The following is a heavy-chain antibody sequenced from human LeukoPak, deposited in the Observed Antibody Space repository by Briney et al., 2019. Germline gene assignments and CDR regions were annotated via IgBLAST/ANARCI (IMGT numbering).Heavy chain of an antibody. D-gene: IGHD3-22*01. CDR2: INWNGGST. Sequence: PGGSLRLSCAASGFTFDDYGMSWVRQAPGKGLEWVSGINWNGGSTGYADSVKGRFTISRDNAKNSLYLQMNRLRAEDTALYYCARSYYYDSTNIDAFDIWGQGTMVTVSS. J-gene: IGHJ3*02. CDR3: ARSYYYDSTNIDAFDI. CDR1: GFTFDDYG. V-gene: IGHV3-20*04.